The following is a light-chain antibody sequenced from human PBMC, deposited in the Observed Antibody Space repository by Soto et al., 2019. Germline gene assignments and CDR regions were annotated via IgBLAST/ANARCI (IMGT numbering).Light chain of an antibody. Sequence: QSALTQPRSVSGSPGQSVTISCTGTSSDVGAYNFVSWYQQHPGKAPKLMIYDVSKRPSGVPDRFFGSKSGNTASLTISGLQAEDEADYYCCSYAGSPWVFGGGTKVTVL. V-gene: IGLV2-11*01. J-gene: IGLJ3*02. CDR3: CSYAGSPWV. CDR1: SSDVGAYNF. CDR2: DVS.